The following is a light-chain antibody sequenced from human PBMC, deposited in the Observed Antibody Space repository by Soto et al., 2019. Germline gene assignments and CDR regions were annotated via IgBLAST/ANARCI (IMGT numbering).Light chain of an antibody. V-gene: IGLV2-8*01. CDR2: EVS. Sequence: QSVLTQPPSASGSPGQSVTISCTGTSSDVGGYNYVSWYQQHPGKPPKLMIYEVSKRPSGVPDRFSGSKSGNTASLTVSGLQAEDEANYYCSSYAGTNNLGLFATGPKVTVL. J-gene: IGLJ1*01. CDR1: SSDVGGYNY. CDR3: SSYAGTNNLGL.